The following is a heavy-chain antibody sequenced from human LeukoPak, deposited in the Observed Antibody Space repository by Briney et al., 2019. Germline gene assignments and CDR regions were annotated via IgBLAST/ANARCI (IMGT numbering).Heavy chain of an antibody. CDR1: GYTLTELS. V-gene: IGHV1-24*01. Sequence: ASVKVSCKVSGYTLTELSMHWVRQAPGKGHEWMGGFDPEDGETIYAQKFQGRVTMTEDTSTDTAYMELSSLRSEDTAVYYCATYHAIRPYCFDYWGQGTLVTVSS. CDR3: ATYHAIRPYCFDY. CDR2: FDPEDGET. D-gene: IGHD2-8*01. J-gene: IGHJ4*02.